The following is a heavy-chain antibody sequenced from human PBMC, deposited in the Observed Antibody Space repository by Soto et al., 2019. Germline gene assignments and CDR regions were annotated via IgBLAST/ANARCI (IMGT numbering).Heavy chain of an antibody. Sequence: EVQLVESGGGLVQPGGSLRLSCEASGFTFRNYAMHWVRQGTGKGLEWVSGISAAGDPDYADSVEGRFTISRENAQNSFFLQMNSLRVGDTAVYYCARTDRDFYGLDVLGQGTTVIVSS. CDR1: GFTFRNYA. J-gene: IGHJ6*02. CDR2: ISAAGDP. V-gene: IGHV3-13*05. CDR3: ARTDRDFYGLDV.